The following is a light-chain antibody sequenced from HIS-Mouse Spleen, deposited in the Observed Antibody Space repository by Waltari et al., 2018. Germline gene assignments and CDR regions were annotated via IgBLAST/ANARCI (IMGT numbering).Light chain of an antibody. CDR3: YSAADNNGV. CDR1: VLAKKY. J-gene: IGLJ3*02. CDR2: KDS. Sequence: SYELTQPSSVSVSPGQTARITCSGDVLAKKYARWFQQKPGQAPVLVIYKDSERPSGIPGRCAGFSSGTTVTLTISGAQVEDEADYYCYSAADNNGVFGGGTKLTVL. V-gene: IGLV3-27*01.